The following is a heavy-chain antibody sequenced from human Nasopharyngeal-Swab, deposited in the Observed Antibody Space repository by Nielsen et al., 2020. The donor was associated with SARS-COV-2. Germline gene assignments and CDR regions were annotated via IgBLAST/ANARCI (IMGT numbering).Heavy chain of an antibody. Sequence: WVRQAPGQGLEWMGVITPSGGATNYARKFQGRVTMTRDPSTSTVYLDLSSLKSEDTAVYFCARSGDSNYRRPPYYYYYMDVWGKGTTVTASS. V-gene: IGHV1-46*01. D-gene: IGHD6-13*01. J-gene: IGHJ6*03. CDR2: ITPSGGAT. CDR3: ARSGDSNYRRPPYYYYYMDV.